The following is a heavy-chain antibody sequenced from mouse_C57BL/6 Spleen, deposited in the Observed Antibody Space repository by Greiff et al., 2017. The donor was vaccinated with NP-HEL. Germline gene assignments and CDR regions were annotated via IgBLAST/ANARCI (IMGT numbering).Heavy chain of an antibody. Sequence: VQLQQSGAELARPGASVKMSCKASGYTFTSYSMHWVKQRPGQGLEWIGYINPSSGYTKYNQKFKDKATLTADKSSSTAYMQLSSLTSEDSAVYYCAREKRETAQASPWFAYWGQGTLVTVSA. V-gene: IGHV1-4*01. D-gene: IGHD3-2*02. J-gene: IGHJ3*01. CDR2: INPSSGYT. CDR3: AREKRETAQASPWFAY. CDR1: GYTFTSYS.